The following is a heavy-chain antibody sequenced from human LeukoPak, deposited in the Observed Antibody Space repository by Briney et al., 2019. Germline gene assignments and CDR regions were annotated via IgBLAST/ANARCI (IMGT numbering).Heavy chain of an antibody. Sequence: HPGGSLRLSCAASGFTFSIYWMSWVRQAPGKGLEWEANINQDGSEIHYVDSVKGRFTISRDNAKNSLYLQMNSLRAEDTAVYYCARVVRDYYDSSTYYLWNYWGQGTLVTVSS. CDR3: ARVVRDYYDSSTYYLWNY. V-gene: IGHV3-7*01. CDR2: INQDGSEI. D-gene: IGHD3-22*01. J-gene: IGHJ4*02. CDR1: GFTFSIYW.